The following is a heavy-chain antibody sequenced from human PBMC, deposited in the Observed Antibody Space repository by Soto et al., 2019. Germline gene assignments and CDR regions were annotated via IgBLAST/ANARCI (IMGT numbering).Heavy chain of an antibody. V-gene: IGHV4-61*01. CDR2: IYYSGST. CDR1: GGSVSSGSYY. D-gene: IGHD2-2*01. J-gene: IGHJ6*02. Sequence: SETLSLTCTVSGGSVSSGSYYWSWIRQPPGKGLEWIGYIYYSGSTNYNPSLKSRVTISVDTSKNQFSLKLSSVTAADTAVYYCARGEYQLLAPYYYGMDVWGQGTTVTVSS. CDR3: ARGEYQLLAPYYYGMDV.